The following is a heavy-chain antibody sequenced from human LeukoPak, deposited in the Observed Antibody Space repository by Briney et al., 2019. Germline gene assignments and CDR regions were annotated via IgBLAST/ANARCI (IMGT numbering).Heavy chain of an antibody. CDR2: IYYSGST. CDR3: ARGDGYRSIADAFDI. V-gene: IGHV4-59*12. J-gene: IGHJ3*02. D-gene: IGHD5-18*01. CDR1: GGSISSYY. Sequence: SETLSLTCTVSGGSISSYYWSWIRQPPGKGLEWIGYIYYSGSTNYNPSLKSRVIISVDTSKNQFSLKLSSVTAADTAVYYCARGDGYRSIADAFDIWGQGTMVTVSS.